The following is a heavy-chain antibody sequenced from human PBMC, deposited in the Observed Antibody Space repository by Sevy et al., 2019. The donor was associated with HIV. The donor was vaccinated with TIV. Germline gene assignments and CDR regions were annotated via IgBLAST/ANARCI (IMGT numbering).Heavy chain of an antibody. D-gene: IGHD3-10*01. CDR3: AREQKMGLYIDY. CDR1: GFTFNKYT. V-gene: IGHV3-30*01. Sequence: GGSLSLSCSGSGFTFNKYTIYWVRQAPGKGLEWVAYDGDIDDYADSVKGRFTISRDNSKNTLYLQMNSLRPEDSAVYYCAREQKMGLYIDYWGQGTLVTVSS. J-gene: IGHJ4*02. CDR2: YDGDID.